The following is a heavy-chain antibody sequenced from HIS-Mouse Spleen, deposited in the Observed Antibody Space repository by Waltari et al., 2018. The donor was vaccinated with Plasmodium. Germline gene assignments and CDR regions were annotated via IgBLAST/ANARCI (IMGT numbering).Heavy chain of an antibody. D-gene: IGHD6-13*01. J-gene: IGHJ1*01. Sequence: QVQLVQSGAEVKKPGASVKVSCKASGYTFTGYYMHWLRRAPGQGLEWMGWINPNSGGTNYAQKFQGRVTMTRDTSISTAYMELSRLRSDDTAVYYCARVLGYKAAAGTFVEYFQHWGQGTLVTVSS. CDR2: INPNSGGT. V-gene: IGHV1-2*02. CDR1: GYTFTGYY. CDR3: ARVLGYKAAAGTFVEYFQH.